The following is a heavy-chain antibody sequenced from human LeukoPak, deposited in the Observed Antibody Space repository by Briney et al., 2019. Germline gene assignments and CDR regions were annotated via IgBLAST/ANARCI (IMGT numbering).Heavy chain of an antibody. D-gene: IGHD3-22*01. CDR3: ARDSRHYYDSPGHAFDI. J-gene: IGHJ3*02. Sequence: ASVKVSCKASGYTFTNYGISWVRQAPGQGLEWMGWISAYNGNTNYAQKFQGRITMTTDTSTSTAYMELRSLRSDDTAVYYCARDSRHYYDSPGHAFDIWGQGTMVTVSS. CDR2: ISAYNGNT. CDR1: GYTFTNYG. V-gene: IGHV1-18*01.